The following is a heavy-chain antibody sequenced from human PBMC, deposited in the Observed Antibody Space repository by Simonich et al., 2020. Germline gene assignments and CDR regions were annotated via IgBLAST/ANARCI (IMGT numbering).Heavy chain of an antibody. J-gene: IGHJ3*02. V-gene: IGHV3-49*04. CDR2: IRSKAYGVTT. CDR1: GLTFGDYA. Sequence: EVQLVESGGGLVQPGRSLRLSCIASGLTFGDYAMSWVRQAPGKGLEWVGFIRSKAYGVTTEYAASVKGRFTISRDDSKSIAYLQMNSLKTEDTAVYYCTRHLGIGAFDIWGQGTMVTVSS. CDR3: TRHLGIGAFDI. D-gene: IGHD7-27*01.